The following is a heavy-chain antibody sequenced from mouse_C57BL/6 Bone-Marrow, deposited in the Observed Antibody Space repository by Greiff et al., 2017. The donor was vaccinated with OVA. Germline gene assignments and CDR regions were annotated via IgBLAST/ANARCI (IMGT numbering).Heavy chain of an antibody. D-gene: IGHD1-1*01. CDR1: GFTFSSYG. CDR2: ISSGGSYT. CDR3: ARILLRYYFDY. Sequence: EVNLVGSGGDLVKPGGSLKLSCAASGFTFSSYGMSWVRQTPDTRLEWVATISSGGSYTYYPDSVKGRFTISRDNAKNTLYLQMSSLKSEDTAMYYCARILLRYYFDYWGQGTTLTVSS. J-gene: IGHJ2*01. V-gene: IGHV5-6*01.